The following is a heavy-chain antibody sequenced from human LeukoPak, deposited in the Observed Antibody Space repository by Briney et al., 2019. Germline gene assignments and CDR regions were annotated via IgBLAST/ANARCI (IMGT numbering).Heavy chain of an antibody. J-gene: IGHJ4*02. CDR1: GFTFSSYS. D-gene: IGHD3-16*02. CDR3: ARLTFGGVIGFDY. V-gene: IGHV3-21*01. Sequence: AGSLRLSCAASGFTFSSYSVNWVRPAPGKGLEWVSSISSSGSHIYYADSVKGRFTISRDNAKNSLYLQMNSLRAEDTAVYYCARLTFGGVIGFDYWGQGTLVTVSS. CDR2: ISSSGSHI.